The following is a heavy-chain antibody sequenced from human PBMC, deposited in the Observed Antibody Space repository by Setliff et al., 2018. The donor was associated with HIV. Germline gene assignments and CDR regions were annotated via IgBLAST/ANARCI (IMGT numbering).Heavy chain of an antibody. CDR1: GYSFSSYW. D-gene: IGHD5-12*01. CDR3: ARHGPMRDGYNHGAFDY. V-gene: IGHV5-51*01. J-gene: IGHJ4*02. Sequence: GESLKISCKGSGYSFSSYWIGWVRQMPRKGLEWMGIIFPGDSETRYSPSFQGQVTISADKSINTAYLQWSSLKASDTAMYYCARHGPMRDGYNHGAFDYWGQGTPVTVSS. CDR2: IFPGDSET.